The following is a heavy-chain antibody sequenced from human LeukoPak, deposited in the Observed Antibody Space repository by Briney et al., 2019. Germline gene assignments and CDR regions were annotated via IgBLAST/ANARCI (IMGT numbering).Heavy chain of an antibody. CDR1: GGTFSSYA. CDR3: RVATTPPFYGMDV. D-gene: IGHD5-12*01. J-gene: IGHJ6*02. V-gene: IGHV1-69*04. Sequence: SVKVSCKASGGTFSSYAISWVRQAPGQGLEWMGRIIPILGIANYAQKFQGRVTITADKSTSTAYMELSSLRSEDTAVYYCRVATTPPFYGMDVWGQGTTVTVSS. CDR2: IIPILGIA.